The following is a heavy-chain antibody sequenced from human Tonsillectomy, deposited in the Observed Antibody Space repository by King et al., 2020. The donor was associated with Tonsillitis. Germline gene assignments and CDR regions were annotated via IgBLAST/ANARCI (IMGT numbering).Heavy chain of an antibody. D-gene: IGHD3-3*01. CDR1: GGSISSFY. V-gene: IGHV4-59*01. Sequence: VQLQESGPGLVKPSETLSLTCTVSGGSISSFYWNWIRQPPGKGLEWIGFIHYSGSTNYNPSLKSRVTTSVDTSKNQFSLKLSSVTAAETAVYYCARAKSGNFWAFDIWGQGTMVTVSS. CDR3: ARAKSGNFWAFDI. J-gene: IGHJ3*02. CDR2: IHYSGST.